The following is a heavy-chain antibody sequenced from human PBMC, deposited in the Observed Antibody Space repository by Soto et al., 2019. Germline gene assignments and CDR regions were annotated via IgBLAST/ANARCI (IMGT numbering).Heavy chain of an antibody. CDR3: ARLGFNYDFLSGYYNVHHYYGIDV. J-gene: IGHJ6*02. Sequence: GESLKISCKGSGYSFTSYWISWVRQMPGKGLEWMGRIDPSDSYTNYSPSFQGHVTISADKSISTAYLQWSSLKASDTATYYCARLGFNYDFLSGYYNVHHYYGIDVWDQGTTVTVSS. CDR1: GYSFTSYW. CDR2: IDPSDSYT. V-gene: IGHV5-10-1*01. D-gene: IGHD3-3*01.